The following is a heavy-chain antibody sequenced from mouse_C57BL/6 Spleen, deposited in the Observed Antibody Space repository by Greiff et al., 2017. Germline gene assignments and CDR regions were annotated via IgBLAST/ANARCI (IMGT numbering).Heavy chain of an antibody. CDR3: ARSPAVVAGFDY. J-gene: IGHJ2*01. D-gene: IGHD1-1*01. V-gene: IGHV1-61*01. CDR1: GYTFTSYW. Sequence: QVQLQQPGPGLVKPGSSVQLSCKASGYTFTSYWMDWMRQRPGQDLEFIGNIYPSDSATHYNQTFKDKATLTVDKSASTAYMQLSSLTSEDSAVYYCARSPAVVAGFDYWGQGTTLTVSS. CDR2: IYPSDSAT.